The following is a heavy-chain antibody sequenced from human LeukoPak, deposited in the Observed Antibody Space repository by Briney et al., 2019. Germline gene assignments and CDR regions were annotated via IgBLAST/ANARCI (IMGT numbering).Heavy chain of an antibody. J-gene: IGHJ3*02. D-gene: IGHD1-26*01. Sequence: GGSLRLSCAASGFTFDDYAVHWVRQVPGKGLEWVSGISWNSYSIGYADSVKGRFTISRDNAKNSLHLQMNSLRAEDTALYYCAKDIGHTGSYNAFDIWGQGTMVTVSS. CDR1: GFTFDDYA. CDR2: ISWNSYSI. V-gene: IGHV3-9*01. CDR3: AKDIGHTGSYNAFDI.